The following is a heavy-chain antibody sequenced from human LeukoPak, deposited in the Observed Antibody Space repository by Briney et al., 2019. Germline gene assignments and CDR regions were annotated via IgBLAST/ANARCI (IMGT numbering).Heavy chain of an antibody. CDR1: GGTFSSYA. CDR2: IIPIFGTA. J-gene: IGHJ3*02. CDR3: ASQLFHLDSSGYSLDALDI. V-gene: IGHV1-69*05. Sequence: AASVKVSCKASGGTFSSYAISWVRQAPGQGLEWMGGIIPIFGTANYAQKWQGRVTITTDETTSTAYMELRSLRSEDTAVYYCASQLFHLDSSGYSLDALDIWGQGTMVTVSS. D-gene: IGHD3-22*01.